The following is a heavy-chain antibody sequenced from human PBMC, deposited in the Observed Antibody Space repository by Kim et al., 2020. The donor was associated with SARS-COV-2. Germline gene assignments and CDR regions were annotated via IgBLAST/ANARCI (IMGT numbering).Heavy chain of an antibody. D-gene: IGHD3-22*01. CDR3: AKGPVVPTMIVGAVGHAFHI. CDR1: GVTFSIYA. CDR2: IVGSGGIT. V-gene: IGHV3-23*01. Sequence: GGSLRLSCAASGVTFSIYAMTWVRQAPGKGLEWVSGIVGSGGITYYADSVKGRFTISRDNSKNTLYLQMNRLRVEDTAVYYGAKGPVVPTMIVGAVGHAFHIGCQGTMVTVSS. J-gene: IGHJ3*02.